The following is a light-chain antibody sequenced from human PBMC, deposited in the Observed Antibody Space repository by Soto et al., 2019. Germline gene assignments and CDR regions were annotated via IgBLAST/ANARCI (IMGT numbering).Light chain of an antibody. Sequence: DIQMTQSPSTLSASVGDGVTITCRASQSISSWLAWYQQKPGKAPKLLIYDASSLESGVPSRFSGSGSGTQFTLTISSLQSEDFAVYYCQQYNNWPPAWTFGQGTKV. J-gene: IGKJ1*01. CDR3: QQYNNWPPAWT. CDR1: QSISSW. CDR2: DAS. V-gene: IGKV1-5*01.